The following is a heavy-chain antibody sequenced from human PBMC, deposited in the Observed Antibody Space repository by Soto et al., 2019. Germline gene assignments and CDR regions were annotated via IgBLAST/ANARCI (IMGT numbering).Heavy chain of an antibody. CDR2: ISYDGSNK. Sequence: GGSLRLSCAASGFTFSSYGMHWVRQAPGKGLEWVAVISYDGSNKYYADSVKGRFTISRDNSKNTLYLQMNSLRAEDTAVYYCAKDQRFLEWLSPAYYFDYWGQGTLVTVSS. V-gene: IGHV3-30*18. CDR1: GFTFSSYG. CDR3: AKDQRFLEWLSPAYYFDY. J-gene: IGHJ4*02. D-gene: IGHD3-3*01.